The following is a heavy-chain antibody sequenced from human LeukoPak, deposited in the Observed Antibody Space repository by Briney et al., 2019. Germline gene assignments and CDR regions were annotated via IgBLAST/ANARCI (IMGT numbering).Heavy chain of an antibody. CDR2: IYYSGST. V-gene: IGHV4-61*10. CDR3: ARSRRQYSSRAGAFDI. Sequence: PSETLSLACTVSGGSISSGSYYWSWIRQPAGKGLEWIGYIYYSGSTNYNPSLKSRVTISVDTSKNQFSLKLSSVTAADTAVYYCARSRRQYSSRAGAFDIWGQGTMVTVSS. CDR1: GGSISSGSYY. J-gene: IGHJ3*02. D-gene: IGHD6-6*01.